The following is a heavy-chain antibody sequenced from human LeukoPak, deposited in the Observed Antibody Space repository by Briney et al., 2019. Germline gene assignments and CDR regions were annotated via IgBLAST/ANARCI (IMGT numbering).Heavy chain of an antibody. V-gene: IGHV1-69*05. D-gene: IGHD5-24*01. CDR3: ASGEMATIRN. J-gene: IGHJ4*02. CDR2: IIPIFGTA. CDR1: GGTFSSYA. Sequence: GASVKVSGKASGGTFSSYAISWVRQAPGQGLEWMGGIIPIFGTANYAQKFQGRVTITTDESTSTAYMELSSLRSEDTAVYYCASGEMATIRNWGQGTLVTVSS.